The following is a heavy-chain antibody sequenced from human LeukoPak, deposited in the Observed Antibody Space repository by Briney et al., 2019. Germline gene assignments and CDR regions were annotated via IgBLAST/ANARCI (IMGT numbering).Heavy chain of an antibody. D-gene: IGHD4-4*01. CDR1: GFTFSSYG. CDR2: IWYDGSNK. V-gene: IGHV3-33*01. CDR3: ASGRLQSLDYFDY. Sequence: PGGSLRLSCAASGFTFSSYGMHWVRQAPGKGLEWVAVIWYDGSNKYYADSVKGRFTISRDNSKNTLYLQMNSLRAEDTAVYYCASGRLQSLDYFDYWGQGTLVTVSS. J-gene: IGHJ4*02.